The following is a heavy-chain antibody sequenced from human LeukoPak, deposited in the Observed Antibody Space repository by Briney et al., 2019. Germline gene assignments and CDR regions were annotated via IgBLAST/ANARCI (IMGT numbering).Heavy chain of an antibody. J-gene: IGHJ4*02. D-gene: IGHD2-2*01. CDR1: GFPLSGYS. Sequence: PGGSLRLSCAASGFPLSGYSMNWVRQAPGKGLEWVSSISSTTNYIYYADSVKGRFTISRDNAKNSLYLQMNSLRAEDTAVYYCARVGYCSSSTCRNYFDYWGQGTLATISS. V-gene: IGHV3-21*01. CDR3: ARVGYCSSSTCRNYFDY. CDR2: ISSTTNYI.